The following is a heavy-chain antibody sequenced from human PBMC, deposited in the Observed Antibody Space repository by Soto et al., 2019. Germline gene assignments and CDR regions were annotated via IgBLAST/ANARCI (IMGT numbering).Heavy chain of an antibody. CDR3: ARMSLRGYSGYFGY. Sequence: GGSLRLSCAASGFTFSSYSMNWVRQAPGKGLEWVSSISSSSSYIYYADSVKGRFTISRDNAKNSLYLQMNSLRAEDTAVYYCARMSLRGYSGYFGYWGQGTLVTVSS. CDR1: GFTFSSYS. D-gene: IGHD5-12*01. J-gene: IGHJ4*02. CDR2: ISSSSSYI. V-gene: IGHV3-21*01.